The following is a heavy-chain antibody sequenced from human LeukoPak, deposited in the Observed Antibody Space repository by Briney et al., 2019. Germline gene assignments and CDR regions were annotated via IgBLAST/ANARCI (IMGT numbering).Heavy chain of an antibody. V-gene: IGHV3-30*02. CDR3: ANTKWGYFVY. CDR1: GFTFSSYG. D-gene: IGHD7-27*01. Sequence: SGGSLRLSCAAPGFTFSSYGMHWVRQAPAKGLEWVAFIRYDGCNKYYADSVKGRFTISRDNSKNTLYLQMNSLRAEDTAVYYCANTKWGYFVYWGQGTLVTVSS. CDR2: IRYDGCNK. J-gene: IGHJ4*02.